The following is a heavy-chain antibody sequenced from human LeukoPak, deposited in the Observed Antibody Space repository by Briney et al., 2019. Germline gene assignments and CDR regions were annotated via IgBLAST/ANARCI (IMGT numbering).Heavy chain of an antibody. J-gene: IGHJ4*02. CDR1: GFTFDDYA. CDR3: AKDIWSGWHPGSYFDY. CDR2: ISWNSGSI. Sequence: GGSLRLSCAASGFTFDDYAMHWVRQAPGKGLEWVSGISWNSGSIGYADSVKGRFTISRDNAKNSLYLQMNSLRAEDTALYYCAKDIWSGWHPGSYFDYWGQGTLVTVSS. V-gene: IGHV3-9*01. D-gene: IGHD3-3*01.